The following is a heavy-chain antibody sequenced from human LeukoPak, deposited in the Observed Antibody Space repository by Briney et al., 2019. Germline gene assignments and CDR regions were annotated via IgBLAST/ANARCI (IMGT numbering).Heavy chain of an antibody. D-gene: IGHD3-22*01. CDR2: IKQDRSEK. J-gene: IGHJ4*02. CDR3: ARRSVAYSYDSSGYSPVYYFDY. V-gene: IGHV3-7*01. Sequence: GGSLRLSCAASGFTFSNYWMSWVRQAPGKGLEWVANIKQDRSEKYYVDSVKGRFTISRDNAKNSLYLQMNSLRAEDTAVYYRARRSVAYSYDSSGYSPVYYFDYWGQGTLVTVSS. CDR1: GFTFSNYW.